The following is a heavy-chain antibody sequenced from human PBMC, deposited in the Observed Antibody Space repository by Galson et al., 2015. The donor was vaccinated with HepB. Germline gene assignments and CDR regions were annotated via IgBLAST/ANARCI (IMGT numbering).Heavy chain of an antibody. CDR3: VRGGREPY. CDR2: SSTTKSRYSSSSYT. Sequence: SLRLSCAASGFTFSDYYMSWVRQAPGKGPEWISYSSTTKSRYSSSSYTKYADSVKGRFTSSRDNAKTSLYLQMNSWRVEDTAVYFCVRGGREPYWGQGTLVTVSS. D-gene: IGHD6-25*01. V-gene: IGHV3-11*06. J-gene: IGHJ4*02. CDR1: GFTFSDYY.